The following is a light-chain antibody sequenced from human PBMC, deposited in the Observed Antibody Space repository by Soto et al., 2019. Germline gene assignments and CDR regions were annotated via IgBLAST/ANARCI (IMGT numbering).Light chain of an antibody. CDR1: SSDVGDYNY. Sequence: QSVLTQPASVSGSPGQSITISCTGSSSDVGDYNYVSWYQQHPGKAPKLMIYEVSNRPSGVSNRFSGSKSGNTASPTISGLQAEDEADYYCNSFTSRSTFVFGTGTKVTV. CDR2: EVS. J-gene: IGLJ1*01. V-gene: IGLV2-14*01. CDR3: NSFTSRSTFV.